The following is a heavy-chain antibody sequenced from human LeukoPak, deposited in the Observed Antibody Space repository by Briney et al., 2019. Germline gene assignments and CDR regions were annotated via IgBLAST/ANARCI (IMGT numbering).Heavy chain of an antibody. V-gene: IGHV4-31*03. CDR2: IYYSGST. J-gene: IGHJ3*02. D-gene: IGHD3-22*01. Sequence: SETLSLTCTVSGGSISSGGYYWSWIRQYPGKGLEWIGYIYYSGSTYYNPSLKSRVTISVDTSKNQFSLKLSSVTAADTAVYYCARAYYYDRSGYYSAAFDIWGQGTMVTVSS. CDR3: ARAYYYDRSGYYSAAFDI. CDR1: GGSISSGGYY.